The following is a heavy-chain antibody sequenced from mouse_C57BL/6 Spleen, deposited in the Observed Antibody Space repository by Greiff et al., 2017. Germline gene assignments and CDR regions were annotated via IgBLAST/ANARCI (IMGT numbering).Heavy chain of an antibody. Sequence: VHVKQSGTVLARPGASVKMSCKTSGYTFTSYWMHWVKQRPGQGLEWIGAIYPGNSDTSYNQKFKGKAKLTAVTSASTAYMELSSLTNEDSAVYYCTRSSFYYGSSYGYYFDYWGQGTTLTVSS. CDR2: IYPGNSDT. V-gene: IGHV1-5*01. CDR3: TRSSFYYGSSYGYYFDY. CDR1: GYTFTSYW. J-gene: IGHJ2*01. D-gene: IGHD1-1*01.